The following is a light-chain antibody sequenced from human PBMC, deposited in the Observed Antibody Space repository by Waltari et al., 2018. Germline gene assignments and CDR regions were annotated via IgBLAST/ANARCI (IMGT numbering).Light chain of an antibody. CDR1: QSVSSSY. CDR3: QQDRSSPRIT. J-gene: IGKJ3*01. Sequence: EIVLTQSPGTLSLSPGERATLSCRASQSVSSSYLAWYQQKPGQAPRLLIYGASSRATGIPDRFSGSGSGTDFALTIRRLEPEEFAVHYGQQDRSSPRITFGPGTKVDIK. V-gene: IGKV3-20*01. CDR2: GAS.